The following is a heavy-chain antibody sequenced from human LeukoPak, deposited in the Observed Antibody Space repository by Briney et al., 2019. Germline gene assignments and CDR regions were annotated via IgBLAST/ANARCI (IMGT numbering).Heavy chain of an antibody. CDR2: ISSSGSYI. Sequence: KTGGSLRLSCAASGFTFNTYPMHWVRQAPGKGLEWVSFISSSGSYIYYADSLKGRFTISRDNAKNSLYLQMNSLRAEDTAVYYCARDRGEGNYLDYWGQGTLVTVSS. D-gene: IGHD3-10*01. CDR3: ARDRGEGNYLDY. V-gene: IGHV3-21*01. CDR1: GFTFNTYP. J-gene: IGHJ4*02.